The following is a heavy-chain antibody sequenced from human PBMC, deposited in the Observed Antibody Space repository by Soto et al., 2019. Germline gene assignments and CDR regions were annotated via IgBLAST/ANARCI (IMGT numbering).Heavy chain of an antibody. J-gene: IGHJ6*02. D-gene: IGHD3-10*01. CDR2: ISGSGTDT. Sequence: EVQLLEYGGGLVQPGGSLRLSCAASGFMFGSYAMSWVRQAPGKGLEWVSGISGSGTDTYYADAVKGRVTISRDNAKNAQYLQMNGLIAEDTAIYYCAKNLLSSYYYGMDAWGQGTTVTVSS. CDR3: AKNLLSSYYYGMDA. CDR1: GFMFGSYA. V-gene: IGHV3-23*01.